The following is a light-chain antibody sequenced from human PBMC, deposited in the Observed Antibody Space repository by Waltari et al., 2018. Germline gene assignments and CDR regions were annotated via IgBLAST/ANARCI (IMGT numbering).Light chain of an antibody. Sequence: QSALTQPASVSGSPGQSLTIPCTGTSSDVGSYNLVSWYQQHPGNAPKLMIYEGSKRPSGVSNRFSGSKSGNTASLTISGLQAEDEADYYCCSYAGSSTYYVFGTGTKVTVL. CDR1: SSDVGSYNL. V-gene: IGLV2-23*01. CDR3: CSYAGSSTYYV. CDR2: EGS. J-gene: IGLJ1*01.